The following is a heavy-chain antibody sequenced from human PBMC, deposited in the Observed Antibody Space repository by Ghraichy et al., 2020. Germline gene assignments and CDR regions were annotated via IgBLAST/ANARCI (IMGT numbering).Heavy chain of an antibody. CDR2: INQDGSEK. CDR1: EFSFSSYW. V-gene: IGHV3-7*03. CDR3: ARETYGGNSANAFDI. Sequence: GGSLRLSCVASEFSFSSYWMSWVRQAPGKGLEWVANINQDGSEKYHVDSVRGRFTISRNNAKNSLYLQMNSLRVEDTAVYYCARETYGGNSANAFDIWGQGTMVTVSS. J-gene: IGHJ3*02. D-gene: IGHD4-23*01.